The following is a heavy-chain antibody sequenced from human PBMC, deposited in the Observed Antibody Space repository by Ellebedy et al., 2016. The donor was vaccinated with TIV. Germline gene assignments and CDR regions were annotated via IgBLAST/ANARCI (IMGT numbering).Heavy chain of an antibody. CDR3: ARHAIVGATLTRFDY. D-gene: IGHD1-26*01. J-gene: IGHJ4*02. Sequence: ASVKVSCKVSGYTLTELSMHWVRQAPGKGLEWMGGFDPEDGETIYAQKFQGRVTMTEDTSTDTAYMERSSLRSDDTAVYYCARHAIVGATLTRFDYWGQGTLVTVSS. CDR1: GYTLTELS. V-gene: IGHV1-24*01. CDR2: FDPEDGET.